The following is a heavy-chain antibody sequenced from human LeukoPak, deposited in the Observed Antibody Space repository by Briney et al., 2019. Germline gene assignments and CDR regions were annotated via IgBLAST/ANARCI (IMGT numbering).Heavy chain of an antibody. Sequence: GGXLRLSCAASGFTFSSYSMNWVRQAPGKGVEWVSYISSSSSTIYYADSMKGRFTISRDNAKNSLYLQMNSLRAEDTAVYYCAREGVDYDFWSGYYRYYMDVWGKGTTVTVSS. CDR1: GFTFSSYS. CDR3: AREGVDYDFWSGYYRYYMDV. J-gene: IGHJ6*03. CDR2: ISSSSSTI. D-gene: IGHD3-3*01. V-gene: IGHV3-48*01.